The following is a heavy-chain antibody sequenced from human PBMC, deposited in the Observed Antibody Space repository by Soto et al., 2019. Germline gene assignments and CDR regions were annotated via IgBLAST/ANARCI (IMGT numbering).Heavy chain of an antibody. CDR2: ISAYNGNT. Sequence: ASVKVSCKASGYTFTSYGISWVRQAPGQGLEWMGRISAYNGNTNYAQKLQGRVTMTTDTSKNQFSLKLSSVTAAGTAVYYCARAPPLLRFLEWGPHWFDPWGQGTLVTVSS. V-gene: IGHV1-18*01. J-gene: IGHJ5*02. D-gene: IGHD3-3*01. CDR1: GYTFTSYG. CDR3: ARAPPLLRFLEWGPHWFDP.